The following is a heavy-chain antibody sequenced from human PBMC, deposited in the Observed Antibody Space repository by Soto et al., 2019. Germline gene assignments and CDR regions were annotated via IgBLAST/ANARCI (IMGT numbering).Heavy chain of an antibody. CDR2: ISAYNGNT. Sequence: QVQLVQSGAAVKKPGASVKVYCKASGYTFTSSGISWARQAPGQGREWMGWISAYNGNTNYAQKLQGRVTMTTDTSPSTAYMELRSLRSDDTAGYYCARNKDPTGTTYGDWFDPLGQGTLVTRSS. J-gene: IGHJ5*02. CDR1: GYTFTSSG. CDR3: ARNKDPTGTTYGDWFDP. V-gene: IGHV1-18*01. D-gene: IGHD4-17*01.